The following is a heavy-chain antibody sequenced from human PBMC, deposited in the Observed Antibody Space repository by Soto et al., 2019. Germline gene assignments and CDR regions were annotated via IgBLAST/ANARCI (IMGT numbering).Heavy chain of an antibody. CDR2: IYFGETT. V-gene: IGHV4-4*09. Sequence: PSETLSLTRSVSGASISSNFWSQVRQPPGKGLEWIGYIYFGETTQSNPSLKGRATISLDTSKNQFTLNLASVSAADTAVYYCATQTFGSNAFFDTWGQGALVTVSS. CDR3: ATQTFGSNAFFDT. D-gene: IGHD3-10*01. J-gene: IGHJ4*02. CDR1: GASISSNF.